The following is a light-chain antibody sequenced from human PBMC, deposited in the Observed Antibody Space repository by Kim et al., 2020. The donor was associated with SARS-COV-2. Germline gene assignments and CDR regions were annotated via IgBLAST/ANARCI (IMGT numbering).Light chain of an antibody. Sequence: QSATIACTGTCANIGAGFRVHWYQHLPGLAPTLLVFANNNRPAGVPARFSASKSDTSAYLAITGLQAEDEADYFCQSLDSTLSAFVFGVGTKVTVL. V-gene: IGLV1-40*01. CDR3: QSLDSTLSAFV. CDR1: CANIGAGFR. J-gene: IGLJ1*01. CDR2: ANN.